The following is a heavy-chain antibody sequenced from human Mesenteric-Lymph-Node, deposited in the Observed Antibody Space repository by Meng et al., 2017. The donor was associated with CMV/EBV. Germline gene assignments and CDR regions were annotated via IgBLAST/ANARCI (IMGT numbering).Heavy chain of an antibody. V-gene: IGHV1-69*08. Sequence: SVKVSCKASGGTFSSYTINWVRQAPGQGLEWMGRITPILGTTNYAQKFQGRVTITADTSTRTAYMDLSSLRSEDTAVYYCASSRRAGTFYNSTRSYNWFDPWGRGTLVTVSS. J-gene: IGHJ5*02. CDR3: ASSRRAGTFYNSTRSYNWFDP. CDR2: ITPILGTT. CDR1: GGTFSSYT. D-gene: IGHD1-1*01.